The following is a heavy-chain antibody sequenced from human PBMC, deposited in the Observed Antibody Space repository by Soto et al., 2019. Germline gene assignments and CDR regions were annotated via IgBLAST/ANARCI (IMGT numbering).Heavy chain of an antibody. J-gene: IGHJ4*02. CDR2: INPNSGGT. CDR3: ARGMLERTLDY. CDR1: GYTFTGYY. Sequence: ASVKVSCKASGYTFTGYYSRWVRQAPGQGLEWMGWINPNSGGTNYAQKFQGWVTMTRDTSISTAYMELSRLRSDDTAVYYCARGMLERTLDYWGQGTLVTVSS. V-gene: IGHV1-2*04. D-gene: IGHD1-1*01.